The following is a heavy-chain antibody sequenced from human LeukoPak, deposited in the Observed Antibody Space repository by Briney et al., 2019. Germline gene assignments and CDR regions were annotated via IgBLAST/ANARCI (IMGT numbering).Heavy chain of an antibody. D-gene: IGHD3-10*01. CDR2: IIPIFGIA. V-gene: IGHV1-69*04. CDR1: GGTFSSYA. Sequence: SVKVSCKASGGTFSSYAISWVRQAPGQGLEWMGRIIPIFGIANYAQKFQGRVTITADRSTSTAYMELGSLRSEDTAVYYCARGIYYYGSPKGPNPIYYYGMDVWGQGTTVTVSS. J-gene: IGHJ6*02. CDR3: ARGIYYYGSPKGPNPIYYYGMDV.